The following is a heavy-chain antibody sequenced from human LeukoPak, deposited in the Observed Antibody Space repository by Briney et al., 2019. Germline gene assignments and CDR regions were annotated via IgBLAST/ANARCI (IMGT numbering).Heavy chain of an antibody. CDR3: ARNPSVLRFLEWPGYYMDV. J-gene: IGHJ6*03. Sequence: SETLSLTCAVYGGSFSGYYWSWIRQPPGKGLEWIGEINHSGSTNYNPSLKSRVTISVDTSKNQFSLKLSSVTAADTAVYYCARNPSVLRFLEWPGYYMDVWGKGTTVTVSS. V-gene: IGHV4-34*01. CDR2: INHSGST. D-gene: IGHD3-3*01. CDR1: GGSFSGYY.